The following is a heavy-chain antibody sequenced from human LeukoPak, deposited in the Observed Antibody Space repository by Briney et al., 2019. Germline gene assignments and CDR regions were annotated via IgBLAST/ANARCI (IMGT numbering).Heavy chain of an antibody. CDR1: GFTFSSYA. CDR3: AGGSRGTYDC. D-gene: IGHD3-16*01. V-gene: IGHV3-23*01. J-gene: IGHJ4*02. CDR2: ITSSGGDT. Sequence: GGSLRLSCAASGFTFSSYALAWVRQAPGNGLEWVSSITSSGGDTYYVDSVKGRFTISRDNSKNTLYLQMNSLRAEDTAVYYCAGGSRGTYDCWGQGTLVTVSS.